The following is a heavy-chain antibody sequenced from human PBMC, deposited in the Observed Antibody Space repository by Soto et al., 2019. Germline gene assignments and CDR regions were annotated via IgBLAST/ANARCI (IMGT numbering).Heavy chain of an antibody. V-gene: IGHV1-69*12. Sequence: QVQLVQSGAEVKKPGSSVKVSCKASGGTFSSYAISWVRQAPGQGLEWMGGIIPSFGTANYAQKFQGRVTIPADESTSTAYMELSSLRSEDTAVYYCARAHLGLTYSSGCRYWGQGTLVTVSS. CDR3: ARAHLGLTYSSGCRY. D-gene: IGHD6-19*01. J-gene: IGHJ4*02. CDR1: GGTFSSYA. CDR2: IIPSFGTA.